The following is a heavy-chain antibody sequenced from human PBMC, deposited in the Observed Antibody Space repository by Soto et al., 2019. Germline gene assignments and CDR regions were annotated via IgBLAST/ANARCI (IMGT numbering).Heavy chain of an antibody. Sequence: QVQLVESGGGVVQPGRSLRLSCAASGFTFSSYGMHWVRQAPGKGLEWVAVISYDGSNKYYADSVKGRFTISRDNSKNTLYLQMNSLRAEDTAVYYCAKQWGPSGSYYYYGMDVWGQGTTVTVSS. D-gene: IGHD1-26*01. CDR2: ISYDGSNK. CDR1: GFTFSSYG. CDR3: AKQWGPSGSYYYYGMDV. V-gene: IGHV3-30*18. J-gene: IGHJ6*02.